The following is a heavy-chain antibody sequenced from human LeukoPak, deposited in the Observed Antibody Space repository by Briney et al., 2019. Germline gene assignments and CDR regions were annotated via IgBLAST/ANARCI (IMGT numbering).Heavy chain of an antibody. CDR1: GFTFSSYG. CDR2: ISHDGGNE. V-gene: IGHV3-30*18. CDR3: AKEGYYGSGSFPDS. Sequence: GGSLRLSCEASGFTFSSYGMHWVRRAPGKGLEWMTVISHDGGNEYYVNSVKGRFTISRDNSKSTLYLQMNSLRAEDTAVYYCAKEGYYGSGSFPDSWGQGTLVTVSS. J-gene: IGHJ4*02. D-gene: IGHD3-10*01.